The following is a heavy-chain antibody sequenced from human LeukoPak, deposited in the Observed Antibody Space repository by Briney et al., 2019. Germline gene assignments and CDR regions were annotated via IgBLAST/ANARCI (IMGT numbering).Heavy chain of an antibody. CDR2: IYYSGST. CDR1: GDSISSGGYY. J-gene: IGHJ4*02. CDR3: ARRYCSSTSCFLIE. D-gene: IGHD2-2*01. V-gene: IGHV4-31*03. Sequence: SETLSLTCTVSGDSISSGGYYWSWIRQHPGKGLEWIGYIYYSGSTYYNPSLKSRVTISVDTSKNQFSLKLSSVTAADTAVYYCARRYCSSTSCFLIEWGQGTLVTVSS.